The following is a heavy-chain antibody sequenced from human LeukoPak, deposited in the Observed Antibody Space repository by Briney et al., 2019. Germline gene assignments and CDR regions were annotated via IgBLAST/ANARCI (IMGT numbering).Heavy chain of an antibody. V-gene: IGHV3-30*04. D-gene: IGHD5-24*01. J-gene: IGHJ4*02. CDR3: ARDRRDGNNLAFHFDY. CDR2: LSYDDTNE. CDR1: EFIFSRYA. Sequence: PGGSLRLSCAASEFIFSRYAMHWVRQAPGKGLEWVAILSYDDTNEYYADSVAGRFTISRDNSKNTLYLQMNSLRPDDTAVYYCARDRRDGNNLAFHFDYWGQRTLVTVSS.